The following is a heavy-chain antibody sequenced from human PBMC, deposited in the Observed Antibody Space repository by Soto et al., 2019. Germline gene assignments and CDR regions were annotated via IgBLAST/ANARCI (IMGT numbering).Heavy chain of an antibody. J-gene: IGHJ4*02. V-gene: IGHV3-30*18. Sequence: VQLVESGGGVVQPGRSLRLSCAASGFTFSDYAMHWVRQAPGKGLEWVAVVSHDGRNTHYADSVKGRFTISRDSSKNTDSLEMSSLRAEDTAVYYCAKGGRQWLVTSDFNYWGQGALGTVSS. CDR2: VSHDGRNT. CDR1: GFTFSDYA. CDR3: AKGGRQWLVTSDFNY. D-gene: IGHD6-19*01.